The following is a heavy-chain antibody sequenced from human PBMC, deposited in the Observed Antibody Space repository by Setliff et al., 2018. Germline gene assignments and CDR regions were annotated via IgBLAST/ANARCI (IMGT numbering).Heavy chain of an antibody. CDR1: GGSISSSSYY. Sequence: PSETLSLTCTVSGGSISSSSYYWGRIRQPPGKGLEWIGSIYYSGSTYYNPSLKSRVTISVDTSKNQFSLKLSSVTAADTAVYYCARTLYDYDILTGPGYYFDYWGQGTLVTVSS. J-gene: IGHJ4*02. CDR2: IYYSGST. D-gene: IGHD3-9*01. CDR3: ARTLYDYDILTGPGYYFDY. V-gene: IGHV4-39*07.